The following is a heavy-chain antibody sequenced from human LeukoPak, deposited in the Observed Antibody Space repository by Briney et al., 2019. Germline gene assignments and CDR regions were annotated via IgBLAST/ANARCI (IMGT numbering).Heavy chain of an antibody. CDR3: ARDIRHAFDI. Sequence: ASAKVSCKASGYTFTGYYLHWVRQAPGQGLEWMGWINPNSGDTKYAQKFQGRVTMTTETSISTAYMELNSLRSDDTAVYSCARDIRHAFDIWGQGTMVVVSS. V-gene: IGHV1-2*02. CDR2: INPNSGDT. CDR1: GYTFTGYY. J-gene: IGHJ3*02.